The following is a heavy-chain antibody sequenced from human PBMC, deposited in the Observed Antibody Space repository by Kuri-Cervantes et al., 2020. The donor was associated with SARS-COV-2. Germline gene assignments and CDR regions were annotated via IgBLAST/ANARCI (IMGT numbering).Heavy chain of an antibody. CDR2: IYYSVST. CDR1: GGSVSSGSYY. J-gene: IGHJ6*02. V-gene: IGHV4-61*01. CDR3: ASRVGYCSSTSCYAPYYYGMDV. Sequence: SETLSLTCTVSGGSVSSGSYYWSWIRQPPGKGLEWIGYIYYSVSTYYNPSLKSRVTISVDTSKNQFSLKLSSVTAADTAVYYCASRVGYCSSTSCYAPYYYGMDVWGQGTTVTVSS. D-gene: IGHD2-2*01.